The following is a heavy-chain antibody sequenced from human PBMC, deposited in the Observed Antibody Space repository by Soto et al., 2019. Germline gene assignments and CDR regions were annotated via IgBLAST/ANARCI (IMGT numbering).Heavy chain of an antibody. CDR1: GFTFSSYW. J-gene: IGHJ6*04. CDR2: IKQDGSEK. Sequence: GGSLRLSCAASGFTFSSYWMSWVRQAPGKGLEWVANIKQDGSEKYYVDSVKGRFTISRDNAKNSLYLQMNSLRAEDTAVYYCARKAATYYDFWSGYLDVWGKGTTVTVSS. CDR3: ARKAATYYDFWSGYLDV. V-gene: IGHV3-7*01. D-gene: IGHD3-3*01.